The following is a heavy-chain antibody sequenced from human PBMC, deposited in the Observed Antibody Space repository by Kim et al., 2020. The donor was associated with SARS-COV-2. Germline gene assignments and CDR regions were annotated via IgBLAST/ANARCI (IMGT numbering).Heavy chain of an antibody. Sequence: GGSLRLSCAASGFTFSSYWMHWVRLAPGRGLEWVSRINSDGSITTYGDSMKGRFTTSRDNAQNTLYLQMHRLRAEDTAVYFCARRFYVLGSNDYWGHGTLVTVSS. D-gene: IGHD1-26*01. V-gene: IGHV3-74*03. J-gene: IGHJ4*01. CDR2: INSDGSIT. CDR3: ARRFYVLGSNDY. CDR1: GFTFSSYW.